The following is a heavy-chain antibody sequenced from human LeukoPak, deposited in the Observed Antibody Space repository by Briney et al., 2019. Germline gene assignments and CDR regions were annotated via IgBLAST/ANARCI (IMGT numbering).Heavy chain of an antibody. CDR1: GFSFDDYA. J-gene: IGHJ5*02. Sequence: GRSLRLSCAASGFSFDDYAVHWVRQAPGKGLEWVSGISWNSGSIGYADSVKGRFTISRDNAKNSLYLQMNSLRAEDTALYYCAKERDIVVRNWFDPWGQGTLVTVSS. V-gene: IGHV3-9*01. D-gene: IGHD2-15*01. CDR3: AKERDIVVRNWFDP. CDR2: ISWNSGSI.